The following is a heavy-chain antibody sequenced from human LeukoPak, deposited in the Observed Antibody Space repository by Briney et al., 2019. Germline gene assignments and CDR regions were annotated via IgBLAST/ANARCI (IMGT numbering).Heavy chain of an antibody. D-gene: IGHD5-18*01. V-gene: IGHV1-69*05. CDR3: ARVGLDTAMVTGYWFDP. J-gene: IGHJ5*02. CDR1: GGTFSSYA. Sequence: ASVKVSCKASGGTFSSYAISWVRQAPGQGLEWMGGIIPIFGTANYAQKFQGRVTITTDESTSTAYMELSSLRSEDTAVYYCARVGLDTAMVTGYWFDPWGQGTLVTVSS. CDR2: IIPIFGTA.